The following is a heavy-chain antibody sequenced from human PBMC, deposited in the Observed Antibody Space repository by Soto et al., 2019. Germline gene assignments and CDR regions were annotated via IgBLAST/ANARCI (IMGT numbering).Heavy chain of an antibody. CDR2: ISSKGYGGTT. CDR3: ARVGSASLMVVVIADH. CDR1: GFTFGDYA. Sequence: EVQVVESGGALVKPGRSLRLSCTTSGFTFGDYAMSWFRQAPGKGLEWVGFISSKGYGGTTQYAASVKGRFTISRDDSESIAYLQMDSLKTEDTALYYCARVGSASLMVVVIADHWGQGTPVTV. J-gene: IGHJ1*01. V-gene: IGHV3-49*05. D-gene: IGHD2-15*01.